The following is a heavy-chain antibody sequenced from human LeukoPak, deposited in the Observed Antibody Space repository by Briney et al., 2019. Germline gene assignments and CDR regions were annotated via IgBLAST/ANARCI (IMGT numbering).Heavy chain of an antibody. CDR1: GFTVSSIY. Sequence: GGSLRLSCAASGFTVSSIYMSWVRQAPGKGLEWVSIIYRGGSTYYADSVKGRFAVSRDNSKNTLYLQMNSLRADDTAVYYCANLGKYCRGFSCYKWGQGTLVTVSS. CDR2: IYRGGST. D-gene: IGHD2-2*02. V-gene: IGHV3-53*01. CDR3: ANLGKYCRGFSCYK. J-gene: IGHJ4*02.